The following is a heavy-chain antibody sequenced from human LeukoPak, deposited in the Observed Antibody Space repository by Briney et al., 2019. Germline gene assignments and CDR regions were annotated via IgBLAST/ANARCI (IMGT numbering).Heavy chain of an antibody. D-gene: IGHD3-3*01. CDR1: GYTLTELS. J-gene: IGHJ6*02. CDR3: ARDHSTYYDFWSGYYGSYYYGMDV. CDR2: FDPEDGET. Sequence: ASVKVSCKVSGYTLTELSMHWVRQAPGKGLEWMGGFDPEDGETIYAQKFQGRVTMTRDTSTSTVYMELSSLRSEDTAVYYCARDHSTYYDFWSGYYGSYYYGMDVWGQGTTVTVSS. V-gene: IGHV1-24*01.